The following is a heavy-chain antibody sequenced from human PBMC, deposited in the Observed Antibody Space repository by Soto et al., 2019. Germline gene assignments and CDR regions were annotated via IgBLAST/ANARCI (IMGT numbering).Heavy chain of an antibody. Sequence: QVQLVQSETEVKKPGSAVKVSCKASGGTFNTYAMNWVRQAPGQALEWMGGIIPMFDTPRYAQKFQGRVTITVDESTTTAYMELSSLRSDDTAVYYCTRSIGSGGVIGGFDYWGQGTLVTVSS. D-gene: IGHD3-16*02. V-gene: IGHV1-69*01. CDR2: IIPMFDTP. J-gene: IGHJ4*02. CDR3: TRSIGSGGVIGGFDY. CDR1: GGTFNTYA.